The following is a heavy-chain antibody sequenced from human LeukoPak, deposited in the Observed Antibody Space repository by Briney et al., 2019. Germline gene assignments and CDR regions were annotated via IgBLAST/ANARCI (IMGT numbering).Heavy chain of an antibody. Sequence: SETLSLTCAVSGYSISSGYYWGWIRQPPGKGLEWIGSIYHSGSTYYNPSLKSRVTISVDTSKNQFSLKLSSVTAADTAVYYCARRPPFWSGRYYFDYWGQGTMVTVSS. CDR1: GYSISSGYY. V-gene: IGHV4-38-2*01. CDR3: ARRPPFWSGRYYFDY. D-gene: IGHD3-3*01. CDR2: IYHSGST. J-gene: IGHJ4*02.